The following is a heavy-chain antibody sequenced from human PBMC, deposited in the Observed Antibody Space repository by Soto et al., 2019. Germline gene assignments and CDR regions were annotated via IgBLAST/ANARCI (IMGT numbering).Heavy chain of an antibody. CDR3: ASSKLLMTTVTTGFWY. J-gene: IGHJ4*02. D-gene: IGHD4-17*01. V-gene: IGHV4-34*01. Sequence: SETXSLTCAVYGGSFSGYYWSWIRQPPGKGLEWIGEINHSGSTNYNPSLKSRVTISVDTSKNQFSLKLSSVTAADTAVYYCASSKLLMTTVTTGFWYWGQGTLVTVSS. CDR1: GGSFSGYY. CDR2: INHSGST.